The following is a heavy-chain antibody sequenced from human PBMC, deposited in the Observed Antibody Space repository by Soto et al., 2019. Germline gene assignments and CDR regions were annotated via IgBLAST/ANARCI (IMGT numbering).Heavy chain of an antibody. V-gene: IGHV4-39*07. J-gene: IGHJ4*02. Sequence: SETLSLTCTVSGGSISSSSYYWGWIRQPPGKGLEWIGSIYHSGTAYYNPSLKSRVTMSVDTSKNQFSLKLSSVTAADTAVYYCARTSRFDCWGQGTLVTVSS. CDR1: GGSISSSSYY. CDR3: ARTSRFDC. CDR2: IYHSGTA. D-gene: IGHD6-6*01.